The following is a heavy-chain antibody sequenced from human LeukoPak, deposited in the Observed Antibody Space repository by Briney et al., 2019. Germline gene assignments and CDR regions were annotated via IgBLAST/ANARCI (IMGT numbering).Heavy chain of an antibody. CDR2: ISGSGSTI. CDR3: ARGPPSRIAATRGWSWFDP. D-gene: IGHD6-13*01. J-gene: IGHJ5*02. CDR1: KFTFSDYY. V-gene: IGHV3-11*01. Sequence: GGSLRLSCAASKFTFSDYYMGWIRQAPGKGLEWLSYISGSGSTIYNADSVKGRFTISRDNAKNSLSLQMYGLRAEDTAVYYCARGPPSRIAATRGWSWFDPWGQGALVTVSS.